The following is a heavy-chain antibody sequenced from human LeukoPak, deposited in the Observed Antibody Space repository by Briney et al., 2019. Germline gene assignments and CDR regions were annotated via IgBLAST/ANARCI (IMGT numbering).Heavy chain of an antibody. V-gene: IGHV1-69*13. Sequence: GASVKVSCKASGGTFSSYAISWVRQAPGQGLEWMGGIIPIFGTANYAQKFQGRVTITADESTSTAYMELSSLRSEDTAVYYCASHVGTAMVTSFDYWGQGTLVTVSS. CDR2: IIPIFGTA. J-gene: IGHJ4*02. D-gene: IGHD5-18*01. CDR3: ASHVGTAMVTSFDY. CDR1: GGTFSSYA.